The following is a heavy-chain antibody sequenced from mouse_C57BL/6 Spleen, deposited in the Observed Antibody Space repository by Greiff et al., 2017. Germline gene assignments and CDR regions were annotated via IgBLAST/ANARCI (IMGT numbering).Heavy chain of an antibody. Sequence: QVQLKQPGAELVKPGASVKMSCKASGYTFTSYWITWVKQRPGQGLEWIGDIYPGSGSTNYNEKFKSKATLTVDTASSTAYMQLSSLTSEDSAVYYWAREGVLGRWFAYWGQGTLVTVSA. CDR1: GYTFTSYW. J-gene: IGHJ3*01. D-gene: IGHD4-1*01. CDR3: AREGVLGRWFAY. CDR2: IYPGSGST. V-gene: IGHV1-55*01.